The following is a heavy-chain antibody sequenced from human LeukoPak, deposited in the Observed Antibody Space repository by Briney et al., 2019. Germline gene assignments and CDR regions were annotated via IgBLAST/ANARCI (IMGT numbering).Heavy chain of an antibody. CDR3: ARDQRNYGSGSYQRFDY. D-gene: IGHD3-10*01. V-gene: IGHV3-48*03. CDR2: ISSSGSTI. J-gene: IGHJ4*02. Sequence: GGSLRLSCAASGFTFSSYEMNWVRQAPGKGLEWVSYISSSGSTIYYADSVKGRFTISRDNAKNSLYLQMNSLRAEDTAVYYCARDQRNYGSGSYQRFDYWGQGTLVTVSS. CDR1: GFTFSSYE.